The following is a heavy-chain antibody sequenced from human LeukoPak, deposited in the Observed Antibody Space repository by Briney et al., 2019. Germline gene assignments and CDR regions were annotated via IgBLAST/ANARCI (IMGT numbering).Heavy chain of an antibody. CDR1: GLTFNSYG. Sequence: GGSLRLSCAASGLTFNSYGMHWVRQAPGKGLEWVTVISYDGSNKYYSDSVKGRFTISRDNSKNTLYLQMNSLRVEDTAVYYCARSLGETTFDYWGQGTLVTVSS. V-gene: IGHV3-30*03. CDR2: ISYDGSNK. D-gene: IGHD3-16*01. J-gene: IGHJ4*02. CDR3: ARSLGETTFDY.